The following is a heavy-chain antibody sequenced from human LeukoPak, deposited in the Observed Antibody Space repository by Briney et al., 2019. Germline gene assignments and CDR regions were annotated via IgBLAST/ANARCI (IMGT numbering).Heavy chain of an antibody. D-gene: IGHD1-7*01. V-gene: IGHV1-69*04. J-gene: IGHJ4*02. CDR3: ARDRVTGTPTGADY. CDR2: ITPILGIA. Sequence: SVKVSCKASGGTFSSYAISWVRQAPGQGLEWMGRITPILGIAKYAQKFQGRVTITADKSTSTAYMELSSLRSEDTAVYYCARDRVTGTPTGADYWGQGTLVTVSS. CDR1: GGTFSSYA.